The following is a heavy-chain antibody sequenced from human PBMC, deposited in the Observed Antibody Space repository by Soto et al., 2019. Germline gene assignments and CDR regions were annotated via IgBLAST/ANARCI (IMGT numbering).Heavy chain of an antibody. Sequence: QAHLEQSGAEVKRPGASVKVSGKASGYTFSDFDINWRRQASGQGPEWMGWMNAKSGDTFFAQRFQGKFNMTWDTSLSTDYMEVGSLTSDDTAMYYCARGNPFNYAGFDVWGQGTTVAVSS. V-gene: IGHV1-8*01. J-gene: IGHJ6*02. CDR3: ARGNPFNYAGFDV. D-gene: IGHD3-16*01. CDR1: GYTFSDFD. CDR2: MNAKSGDT.